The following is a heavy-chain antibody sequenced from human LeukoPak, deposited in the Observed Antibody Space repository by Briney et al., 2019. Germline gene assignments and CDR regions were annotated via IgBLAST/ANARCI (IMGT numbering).Heavy chain of an antibody. D-gene: IGHD3-3*01. Sequence: SETLSLTCIVSGGSITSSGFYWDWIRQPPGKGLEWIGSIYYSGSTHYNPSLKSRVTMSVDTSENQFPLKLTYVTAADTAVYYCARRHSRQFGVGFGTDYWGRGNLVTVSS. CDR3: ARRHSRQFGVGFGTDY. V-gene: IGHV4-39*01. CDR2: IYYSGST. J-gene: IGHJ4*02. CDR1: GGSITSSGFY.